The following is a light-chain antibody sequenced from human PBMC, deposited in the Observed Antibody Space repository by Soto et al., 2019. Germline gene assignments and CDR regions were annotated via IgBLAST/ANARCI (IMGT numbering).Light chain of an antibody. Sequence: EIVLTQSPDTLSLSPGERATLSCRASRSIASSYLAWYQQKPGQAPRLLIYAASTRATSIPDRFSGSGSATDFTLTISRLEPEDFAVYYCQQYGSSPPYTFGQGTKLEIK. J-gene: IGKJ2*01. CDR3: QQYGSSPPYT. CDR1: RSIASSY. CDR2: AAS. V-gene: IGKV3-20*01.